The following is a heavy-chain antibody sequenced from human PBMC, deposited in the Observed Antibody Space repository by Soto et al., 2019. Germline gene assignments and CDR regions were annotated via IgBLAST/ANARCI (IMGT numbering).Heavy chain of an antibody. CDR2: ISSSTSYV. Sequence: GGSLRLSCAASGFTFSRYGMNWLRQAPGKGLEWVASISSSTSYVYYADSVKGRFSTSRDNAKNILYLEMYALRSEDTAVYYCARDPSEGRVGNWFESWGQGTLVTVS. V-gene: IGHV3-21*06. J-gene: IGHJ5*01. CDR3: ARDPSEGRVGNWFES. D-gene: IGHD2-2*01. CDR1: GFTFSRYG.